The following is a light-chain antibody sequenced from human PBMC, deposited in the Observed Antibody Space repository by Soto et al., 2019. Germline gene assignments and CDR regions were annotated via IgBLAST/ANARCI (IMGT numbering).Light chain of an antibody. Sequence: DIQMTQSPSSLSASVGDRVTITCRASQSISSYLNWYQQKPGKAPKLLIYAASSLQSGVPSRFSGSGSGTDCALTISSLQPEDFAAYYCQQNYSTPWTFGQGTKVEIK. CDR2: AAS. CDR1: QSISSY. V-gene: IGKV1-39*01. CDR3: QQNYSTPWT. J-gene: IGKJ1*01.